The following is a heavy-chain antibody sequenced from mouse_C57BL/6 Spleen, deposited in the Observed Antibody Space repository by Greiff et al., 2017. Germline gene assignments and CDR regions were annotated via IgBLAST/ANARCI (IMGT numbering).Heavy chain of an antibody. CDR2: ISCDGSN. Sequence: EVQLQQSGPGLVKPSQSLSLTCSVTGYSFTSCCFWNWIRQFPGNKLGCVDYISCDGSNNYNPSLKNRISITRDTSTNQFFLKLNSVTTEDTATYYCARGANWDYFDYWGQGTTLTVSS. CDR3: ARGANWDYFDY. CDR1: GYSFTSCCF. J-gene: IGHJ2*01. D-gene: IGHD4-1*01. V-gene: IGHV3-6*01.